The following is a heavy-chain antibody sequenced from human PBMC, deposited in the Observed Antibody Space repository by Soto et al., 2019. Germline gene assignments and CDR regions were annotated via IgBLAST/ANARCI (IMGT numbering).Heavy chain of an antibody. CDR2: ISGSGGST. Sequence: ESLRLSCAACGFTFSSYSMSWVRQAPGKGLEWVSAISGSGGSTYYADSVKGRFTISRDNSKNTLYLQMNSLRAEDTAVYYCAKGPKAAAGRGYFDYWGQGTLVTASS. J-gene: IGHJ4*02. CDR3: AKGPKAAAGRGYFDY. V-gene: IGHV3-23*01. D-gene: IGHD6-13*01. CDR1: GFTFSSYS.